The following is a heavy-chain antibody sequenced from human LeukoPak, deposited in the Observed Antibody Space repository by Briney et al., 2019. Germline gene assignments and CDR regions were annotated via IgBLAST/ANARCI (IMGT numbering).Heavy chain of an antibody. J-gene: IGHJ4*02. D-gene: IGHD2-2*02. CDR1: GDSISSYY. CDR3: AREGPYCSSTSCYSFDY. CDR2: IYYSGST. V-gene: IGHV4-59*12. Sequence: SETLSLTCTVSGDSISSYYWSWIRQPPGKGLEWIGYIYYSGSTNYNPSLKSRVTISVDTSKNQFSLKLSSVTAADTAVYYCAREGPYCSSTSCYSFDYWGQGTLVTVSS.